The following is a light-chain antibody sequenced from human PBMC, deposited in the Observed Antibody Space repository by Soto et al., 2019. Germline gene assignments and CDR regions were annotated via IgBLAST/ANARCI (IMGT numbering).Light chain of an antibody. J-gene: IGLJ1*01. CDR2: EVS. CDR3: SSYTSISTFV. V-gene: IGLV2-14*01. Sequence: QCLLTQPASVSGSPGQSITISCTGTISDVGGYNYVSWYQQDPGTAPKLLIYEVSNRPSGVSSRFSGSKSGNTASLTISGLQAEDEADYYCSSYTSISTFVFGTGTKVTVL. CDR1: ISDVGGYNY.